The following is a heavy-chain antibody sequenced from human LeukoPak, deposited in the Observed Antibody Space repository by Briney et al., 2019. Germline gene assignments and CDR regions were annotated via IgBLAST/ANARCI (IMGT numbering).Heavy chain of an antibody. J-gene: IGHJ1*01. CDR1: GYTFTGYY. CDR3: ARDPHYDYSKVTEYFQH. Sequence: ASVKVSCKASGYTFTGYYMHWVRQAPGQGLEWMGWINPNSGGTNYAQKFQGRVTMTRDTSISTAYMELSRLRSDDTAVYYCARDPHYDYSKVTEYFQHWGQGTLVTVSS. CDR2: INPNSGGT. D-gene: IGHD4-11*01. V-gene: IGHV1-2*02.